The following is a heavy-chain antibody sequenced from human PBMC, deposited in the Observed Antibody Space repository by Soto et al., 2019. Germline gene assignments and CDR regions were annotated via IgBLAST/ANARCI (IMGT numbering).Heavy chain of an antibody. D-gene: IGHD3-9*01. J-gene: IGHJ6*02. CDR1: GFTFSSYW. Sequence: GGSLRLSCAASGFTFSSYWMHWVRQAPGKGLEWVSVIWYDGSSKYYADSVKGRFTISRDNSKNTLYLQMNSLRAEDTAVYYCARAALRYFDWLEDGYYYYGMDVWGQGTTVTVSS. CDR2: IWYDGSSK. CDR3: ARAALRYFDWLEDGYYYYGMDV. V-gene: IGHV3-33*08.